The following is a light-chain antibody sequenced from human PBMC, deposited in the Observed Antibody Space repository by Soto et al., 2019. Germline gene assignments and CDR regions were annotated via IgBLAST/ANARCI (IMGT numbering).Light chain of an antibody. J-gene: IGLJ1*01. CDR3: GAWDDRLTVYV. CDR2: DNN. Sequence: QSVLTQPPAVSAGPGQEVTISCSGSSSNVGHNSVSWYQHLPGTAPKLLIYDNNKRPSGIPARFSGSKSGTSATLGITGLQTGDEADYYCGAWDDRLTVYVFGSGTKVTVL. V-gene: IGLV1-51*01. CDR1: SSNVGHNS.